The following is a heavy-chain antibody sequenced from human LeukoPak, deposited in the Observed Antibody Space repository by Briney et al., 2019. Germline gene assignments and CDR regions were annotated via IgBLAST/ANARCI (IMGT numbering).Heavy chain of an antibody. V-gene: IGHV3-21*01. J-gene: IGHJ3*02. D-gene: IGHD4-23*01. CDR3: VTDYGGSAGAFDI. Sequence: GGSLRLSCTGSGFTLSSYAMNWVRRAPGQGLEWVSSISSSSSDIYYTDSVKGRFTISRDNAKNSLYLQMNSLRAEDTAVYYCVTDYGGSAGAFDIWGQGTMVTVSS. CDR1: GFTLSSYA. CDR2: ISSSSSDI.